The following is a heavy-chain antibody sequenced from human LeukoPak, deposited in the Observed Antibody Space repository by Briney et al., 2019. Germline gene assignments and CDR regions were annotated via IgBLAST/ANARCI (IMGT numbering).Heavy chain of an antibody. D-gene: IGHD6-13*01. Sequence: SETLSLTCTVSGDSISSYYWSWVRQPAGKGLEWVGRIYTSDSTKYNPSPKSRVIMSVDTSKNQFSLKLNSVTAADTAVYYCARERNSSSWRALDYWGQGTLVTVSS. V-gene: IGHV4-4*07. CDR1: GDSISSYY. CDR2: IYTSDST. CDR3: ARERNSSSWRALDY. J-gene: IGHJ4*02.